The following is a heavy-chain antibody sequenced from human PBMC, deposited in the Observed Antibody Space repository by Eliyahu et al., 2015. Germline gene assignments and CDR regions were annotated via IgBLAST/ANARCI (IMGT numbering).Heavy chain of an antibody. D-gene: IGHD6-19*01. CDR2: IXQDGSEK. Sequence: EVQLVESGGGLVQPGGSLXLSCAAXGFTXSSXWXSWVRQXPGKGLXWXANIXQDGSEKYYVDSVKGRFTISRDNAKNSLYLQMNSLRAEDTAVYYCARAGYSSGWDYYYGMDVWGQGTTVTVSS. CDR3: ARAGYSSGWDYYYGMDV. CDR1: GFTXSSXW. V-gene: IGHV3-7*01. J-gene: IGHJ6*02.